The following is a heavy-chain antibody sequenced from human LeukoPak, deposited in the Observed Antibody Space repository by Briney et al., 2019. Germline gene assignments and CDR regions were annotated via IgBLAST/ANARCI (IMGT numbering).Heavy chain of an antibody. CDR2: IIPIFGTA. CDR1: GGTFSSYA. V-gene: IGHV1-69*13. Sequence: EASVKVSCKASGGTFSSYAISWVRQAPGQGLEWMGGIIPIFGTANYAQKFQGRVTITADESTSTAYMELSSLRSEDTAVYYCAGAAQRRLVSYAFDIWGQGTMVTVSS. CDR3: AGAAQRRLVSYAFDI. D-gene: IGHD6-6*01. J-gene: IGHJ3*02.